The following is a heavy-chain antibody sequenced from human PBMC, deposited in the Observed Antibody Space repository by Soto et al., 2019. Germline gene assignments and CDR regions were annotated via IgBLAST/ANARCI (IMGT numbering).Heavy chain of an antibody. J-gene: IGHJ4*02. CDR2: IYWDDDN. D-gene: IGHD6-19*01. Sequence: QITLKESGPTLVKPTQTLTLTCTFSGFSLTSNAVGVGWFRQTPGKALEWLALIYWDDDNHYSPSLKSRLTFTNDTSTTQVVLIMPSMDPVDTATYYCAHGSGWLFDFWGQGTLVTVSS. V-gene: IGHV2-5*02. CDR3: AHGSGWLFDF. CDR1: GFSLTSNAVG.